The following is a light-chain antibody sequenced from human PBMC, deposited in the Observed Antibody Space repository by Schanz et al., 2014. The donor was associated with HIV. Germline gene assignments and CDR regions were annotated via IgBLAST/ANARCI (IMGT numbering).Light chain of an antibody. CDR3: SSYAGSNKFGV. V-gene: IGLV2-8*01. Sequence: QSALTQPPSASGSPGQSVTISCTGTSSDVGGYNYLSWYQQHPGKAPKLMIYEVNKRPSGVPDRFSGSKSGNTASLTVSGLQAEDEADYYCSSYAGSNKFGVFGGGTKLTVL. CDR2: EVN. CDR1: SSDVGGYNY. J-gene: IGLJ3*02.